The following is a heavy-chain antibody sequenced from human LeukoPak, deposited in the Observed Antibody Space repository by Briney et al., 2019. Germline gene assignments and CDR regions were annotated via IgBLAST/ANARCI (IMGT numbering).Heavy chain of an antibody. CDR3: AGEPTYMGSDAFDI. V-gene: IGHV7-4-1*02. J-gene: IGHJ3*02. Sequence: ASVKVSCKASGYTLTSYAMNWVRQAPGQGLEWMGWINTNTGNPTYAQGFTGRFVFSLDTSVSTAYLQISSLKAEDTAVYYCAGEPTYMGSDAFDIWGQGTMVTVSS. CDR1: GYTLTSYA. D-gene: IGHD2-2*02. CDR2: INTNTGNP.